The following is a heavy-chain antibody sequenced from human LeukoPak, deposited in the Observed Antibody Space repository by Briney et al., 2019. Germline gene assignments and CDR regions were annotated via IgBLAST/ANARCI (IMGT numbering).Heavy chain of an antibody. CDR3: ATLEGPAAMSGYYYYGMDV. CDR1: GYTFTSYG. CDR2: ISAYNGNT. Sequence: GASVKVSCKASGYTFTSYGISWVRQAPGQGLEWMGWISAYNGNTNYAQKLQGRVTMTTDTSTSTAYMEPRSLRSDDTAVYYCATLEGPAAMSGYYYYGMDVWGQGTTVTVSS. D-gene: IGHD2-2*01. J-gene: IGHJ6*02. V-gene: IGHV1-18*01.